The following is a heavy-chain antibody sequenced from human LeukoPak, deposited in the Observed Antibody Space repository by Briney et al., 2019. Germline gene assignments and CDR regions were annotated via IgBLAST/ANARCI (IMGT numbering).Heavy chain of an antibody. V-gene: IGHV5-51*01. J-gene: IGHJ5*02. CDR2: IYPGDSDI. D-gene: IGHD3-22*01. CDR1: GYSFTSYW. Sequence: GESLKISCKGSGYSFTSYWIGWVRQMPGKGLEWMGIIYPGDSDIRYSPSFQGQVTISADKSISTAYLQWSSLKASDTAMYYCARLGPYDSSGYYFSSWFDPWGQGTLVTVSS. CDR3: ARLGPYDSSGYYFSSWFDP.